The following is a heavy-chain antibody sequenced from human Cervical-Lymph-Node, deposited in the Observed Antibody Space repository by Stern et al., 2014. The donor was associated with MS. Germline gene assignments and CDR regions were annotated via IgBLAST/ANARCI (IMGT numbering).Heavy chain of an antibody. CDR2: INRSGDP. Sequence: QVQLQQWGAGLLRPSETLSLTCAVHGASFSDNYWSWIRQTPGKGLEWIGEINRSGDPHSNPSLMSRATLSVPPSRHQFPLKLSSLTAADTAMYYCARERKVERSARLLVSFDVWGQGTLVTVSS. J-gene: IGHJ3*01. CDR3: ARERKVERSARLLVSFDV. CDR1: GASFSDNY. D-gene: IGHD1-1*01. V-gene: IGHV4-34*01.